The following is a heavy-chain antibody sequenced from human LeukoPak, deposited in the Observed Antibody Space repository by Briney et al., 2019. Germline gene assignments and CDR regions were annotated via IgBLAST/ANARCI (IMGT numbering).Heavy chain of an antibody. J-gene: IGHJ5*02. Sequence: SETLSLTCTVSGGSISSYYWSWIRQPPGKGLEWIGEINHSGSTNYNPSLKSRVTISVDTSKNQFSLKLSTVTAADTAVYYCARSRSAEGDYNNWFDPWGQGTLVTVSS. V-gene: IGHV4-34*01. CDR3: ARSRSAEGDYNNWFDP. D-gene: IGHD4-17*01. CDR1: GGSISSYY. CDR2: INHSGST.